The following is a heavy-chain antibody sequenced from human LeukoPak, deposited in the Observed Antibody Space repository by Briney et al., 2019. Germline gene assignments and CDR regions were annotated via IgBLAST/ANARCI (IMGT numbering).Heavy chain of an antibody. D-gene: IGHD1-7*01. CDR2: TVSEIDGGTT. CDR1: GFTFNYAW. CDR3: TTDEDWNYARKDV. Sequence: SGGSLRLSCAASGFTFNYAWMSWVRQVPGKGLEWVGQTVSEIDGGTTDYAAPVKGRFTISRDDSKSTLYLQMNSLKIEDTAVYYCTTDEDWNYARKDVWGQGATVIVSS. V-gene: IGHV3-15*04. J-gene: IGHJ6*02.